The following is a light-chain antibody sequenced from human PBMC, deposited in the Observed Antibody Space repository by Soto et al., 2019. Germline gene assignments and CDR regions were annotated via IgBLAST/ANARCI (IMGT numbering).Light chain of an antibody. V-gene: IGKV3-20*01. CDR1: QNISTY. Sequence: IVLTQSPAPLSLSPGEGASLSCRASQNISTYLAWYQQRPGQVPRLLIYGASSRATGIPDRFSGSGSGTDFTLTISRLEPEDFAVYYCQQYGSSGTLGQGTKVDI. CDR2: GAS. CDR3: QQYGSSGT. J-gene: IGKJ1*01.